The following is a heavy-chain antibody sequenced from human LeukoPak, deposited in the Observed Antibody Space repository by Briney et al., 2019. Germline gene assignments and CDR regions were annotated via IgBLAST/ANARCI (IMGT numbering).Heavy chain of an antibody. CDR3: AKDQIHYLY. J-gene: IGHJ1*01. CDR1: GFTFSSDA. V-gene: IGHV3-23*01. D-gene: IGHD5-18*01. Sequence: GGSLRLSCAASGFTFSSDAMSWVRQAPGKGLEWVSVISGSGGNIDYADSVKGRFTISRDNSKNTLFLQMNSLRAEDTAVYYCAKDQIHYLYWGQGTLSPSPQ. CDR2: ISGSGGNI.